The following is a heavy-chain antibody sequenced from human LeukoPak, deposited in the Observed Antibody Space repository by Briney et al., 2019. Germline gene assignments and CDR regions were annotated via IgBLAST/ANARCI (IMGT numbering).Heavy chain of an antibody. CDR2: INHSGST. J-gene: IGHJ4*02. Sequence: PSETLSLTCAVYGGSFSGYYRSWIRQPPGKGLEWIGEINHSGSTNYNPSLKSRVTISVDTSKNQFSLKLSSVTAADTAVYYCARRPPARGADYWGQGTLVTVSS. CDR1: GGSFSGYY. CDR3: ARRPPARGADY. D-gene: IGHD3-10*01. V-gene: IGHV4-34*01.